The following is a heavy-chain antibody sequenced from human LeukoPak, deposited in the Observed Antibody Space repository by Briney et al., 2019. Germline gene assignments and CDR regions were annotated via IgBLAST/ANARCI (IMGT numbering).Heavy chain of an antibody. CDR1: GYTFSNYG. Sequence: ASVKVSCKASGYTFSNYGISWVRQAPGQGLEWLGWISAYNGNTHYAQKLQGRVTLTTDTSTSTAYMEVRSLRSDDTAVYYCARDRYVHMVRGVIKLDYWGQGTLVTVSS. CDR2: ISAYNGNT. J-gene: IGHJ4*02. D-gene: IGHD3-10*01. CDR3: ARDRYVHMVRGVIKLDY. V-gene: IGHV1-18*01.